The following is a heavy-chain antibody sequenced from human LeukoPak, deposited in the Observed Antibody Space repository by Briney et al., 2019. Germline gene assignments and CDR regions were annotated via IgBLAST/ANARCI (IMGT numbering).Heavy chain of an antibody. CDR1: GGSISSYY. D-gene: IGHD6-13*01. CDR3: ARLSSSSWYFDY. J-gene: IGHJ4*02. V-gene: IGHV4-59*08. Sequence: SETLSLTCTVSGGSISSYYWSWIRQPPGKGLEWIGYIYYSGSTNYNPSPKSRVTISVDTSKNQFSLKLSSVTAADTAVYYCARLSSSSWYFDYWGQGTLVTVSS. CDR2: IYYSGST.